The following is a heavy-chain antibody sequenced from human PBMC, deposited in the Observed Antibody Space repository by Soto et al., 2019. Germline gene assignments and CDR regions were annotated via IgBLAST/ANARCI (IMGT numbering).Heavy chain of an antibody. J-gene: IGHJ6*03. CDR1: GFTVSSKY. Sequence: GGSLRLSCAASGFTVSSKYMTWVRQAPGKGLEWVSLIQSGGTTYYADSVKGRFTISRDTSENTLHLQMDSLRLEDTAVYYFTMDDVLCDGGRFYRAPFDVCGKRTTVTVAS. CDR2: IQSGGTT. CDR3: TMDDVLCDGGRFYRAPFDV. D-gene: IGHD2-15*01. V-gene: IGHV3-66*01.